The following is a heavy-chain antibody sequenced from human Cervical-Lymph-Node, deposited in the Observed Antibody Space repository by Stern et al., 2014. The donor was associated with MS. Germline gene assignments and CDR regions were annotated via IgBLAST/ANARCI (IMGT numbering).Heavy chain of an antibody. CDR3: ATHAPGVVPAALEY. CDR1: GFSLSTRGVG. D-gene: IGHD2-2*01. J-gene: IGHJ4*02. CDR2: IYWDDSK. Sequence: QVTLRESGPTLVKPTQTLTLTCTFSGFSLSTRGVGVGWVRQPPGNDLEWLACIYWDDSKRYNPSLKNRLPITNDTSKNQVVITMNNMDPVDTATFYCATHAPGVVPAALEYWGQGILVTVS. V-gene: IGHV2-5*02.